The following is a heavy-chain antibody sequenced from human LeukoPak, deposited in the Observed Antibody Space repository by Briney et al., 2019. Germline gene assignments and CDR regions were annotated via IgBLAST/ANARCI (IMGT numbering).Heavy chain of an antibody. CDR3: AREEYYYGSGSYYRGFDP. Sequence: SETLSLTCTVSGGSISSSSYYWGWIRQPPGKGLEWIGSIYYSGSTYYNPSLKSRVTISVDTSKNQFSLKLSSVTAADTAVYYCAREEYYYGSGSYYRGFDPWGQGTLVTVSS. CDR1: GGSISSSSYY. CDR2: IYYSGST. J-gene: IGHJ5*02. D-gene: IGHD3-10*01. V-gene: IGHV4-39*07.